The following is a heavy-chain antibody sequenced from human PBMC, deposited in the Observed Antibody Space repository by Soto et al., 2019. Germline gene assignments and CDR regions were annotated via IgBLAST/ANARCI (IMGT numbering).Heavy chain of an antibody. Sequence: PSETLSLTCTVSGGSISSGGYYWSWIRQHPGKGLEWIGYIYYSGSTYYNPSLKSRVTISVDTSKNQFSLKLSSVTAADTAVYYCARVLAAAENPPPWFDPWGQGTLVTVSS. CDR3: ARVLAAAENPPPWFDP. J-gene: IGHJ5*02. CDR1: GGSISSGGYY. D-gene: IGHD6-13*01. CDR2: IYYSGST. V-gene: IGHV4-31*03.